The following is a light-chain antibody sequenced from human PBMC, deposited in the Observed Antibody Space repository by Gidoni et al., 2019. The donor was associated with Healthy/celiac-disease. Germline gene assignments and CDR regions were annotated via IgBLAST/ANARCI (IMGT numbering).Light chain of an antibody. CDR1: QGISNS. CDR3: QQYYSTLFT. CDR2: AAS. Sequence: DIQMTQSPSSLSASVGDRVTITCRASQGISNSLAWYQQKPGKAPKLLLYAASRLESGVPSRFSGSGSGTDYTLTISSLQPEDFATYYCQQYYSTLFTFGPVTKVDIK. V-gene: IGKV1-NL1*01. J-gene: IGKJ3*01.